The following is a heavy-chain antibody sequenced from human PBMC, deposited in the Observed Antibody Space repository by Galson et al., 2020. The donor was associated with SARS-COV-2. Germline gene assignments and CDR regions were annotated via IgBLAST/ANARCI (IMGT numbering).Heavy chain of an antibody. J-gene: IGHJ3*02. V-gene: IGHV4-31*03. CDR2: TYFTGTA. Sequence: ETSETLSLTCHVSGGSISTVGSYWGWIRQHPGRGPEWIAYTYFTGTAHYNPSPKSRVTISVDTSKNQFSLRLSSVTAADTAVYYCARDNRIAAVKRGAFDIWGQGTMVTVSS. D-gene: IGHD6-13*01. CDR1: GGSISTVGSY. CDR3: ARDNRIAAVKRGAFDI.